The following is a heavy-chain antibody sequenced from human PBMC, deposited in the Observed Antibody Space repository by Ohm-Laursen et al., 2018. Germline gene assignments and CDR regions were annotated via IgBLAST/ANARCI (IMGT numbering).Heavy chain of an antibody. V-gene: IGHV4-4*07. J-gene: IGHJ5*02. CDR3: ARGDFGDYNWLDP. Sequence: GTLSLTWTVSGDSISDSYWSWIRQPAGKGLEWIGRIHFSGSTRYNPSLQGRVTISLDTSNQQFSLKLTSVTAADTAVYYCARGDFGDYNWLDPWGQGTRITVSS. CDR1: GDSISDSY. CDR2: IHFSGST. D-gene: IGHD4-17*01.